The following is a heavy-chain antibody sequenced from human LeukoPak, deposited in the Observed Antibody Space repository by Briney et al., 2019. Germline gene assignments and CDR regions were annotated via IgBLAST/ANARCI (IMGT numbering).Heavy chain of an antibody. CDR1: GFTFSDYY. D-gene: IGHD3-3*01. CDR3: ARWDYDFWSGETGHDAFDI. V-gene: IGHV3-11*06. Sequence: PGGSLRLSCAAPGFTFSDYYMSWIRQAPGKGLEWVSYISSSSSYTNYADSVKGRFTISRDNAKNSLYLQMNSLRAEDTAVYYCARWDYDFWSGETGHDAFDIWGQGTMVTVSS. J-gene: IGHJ3*02. CDR2: ISSSSSYT.